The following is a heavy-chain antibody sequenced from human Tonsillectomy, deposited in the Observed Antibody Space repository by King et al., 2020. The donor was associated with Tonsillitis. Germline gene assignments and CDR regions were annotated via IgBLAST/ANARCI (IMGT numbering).Heavy chain of an antibody. CDR3: ARTLSSGSDFDH. D-gene: IGHD6-19*01. Sequence: VQLQESGPGLVKPSETLSLTCTVSGGSISNYYWSWIRQPPGKGLEWIGYIYYSGSTNYNPSLKSRVTISVHTSKNQLPLKLSSVTAAATAVYYCARTLSSGSDFDHWGQGPQVTLSS. V-gene: IGHV4-59*01. CDR2: IYYSGST. CDR1: GGSISNYY. J-gene: IGHJ4*02.